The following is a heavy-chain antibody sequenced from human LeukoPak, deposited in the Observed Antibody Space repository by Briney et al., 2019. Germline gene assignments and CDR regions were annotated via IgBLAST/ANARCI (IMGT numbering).Heavy chain of an antibody. CDR2: INPNSGGT. V-gene: IGHV1-2*02. CDR3: ARDWMANTFDY. CDR1: GYTFIGYY. J-gene: IGHJ4*02. D-gene: IGHD5-24*01. Sequence: ASVKVSCKASGYTFIGYYIHWVRQAPGQGLEWMGWINPNSGGTNYAQKFQGRVNMTRDTSISTAYMELTRLTSDDTAVYYCARDWMANTFDYWGQGTLVTVPS.